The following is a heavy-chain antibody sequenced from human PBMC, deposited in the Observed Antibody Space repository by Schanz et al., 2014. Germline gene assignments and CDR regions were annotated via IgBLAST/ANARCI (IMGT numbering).Heavy chain of an antibody. CDR2: FIPILDVG. J-gene: IGHJ3*02. CDR1: GGTFSSYT. CDR3: ARGTMPGTFDI. Sequence: QVQLVQSGAEVKKPGSSVKVSCKLSGGTFSSYTISWVRQARGQGLEWVGRFIPILDVGNYAQQFQGRVTFTADKSTSTAYMELSSLRYEDTALYYCARGTMPGTFDIWGQGTMVTGSS. D-gene: IGHD2-2*01. V-gene: IGHV1-69*02.